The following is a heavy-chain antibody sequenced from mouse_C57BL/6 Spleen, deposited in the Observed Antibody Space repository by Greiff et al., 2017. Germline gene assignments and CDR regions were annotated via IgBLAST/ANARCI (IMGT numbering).Heavy chain of an antibody. CDR3: ARSNGKYYYAMDY. V-gene: IGHV1-55*01. CDR1: GYTFTSYW. CDR2: IYPGSGST. D-gene: IGHD2-1*01. J-gene: IGHJ4*01. Sequence: VQLQQPGAELVKPGASVKMSCKASGYTFTSYWITWVKQRPGQGLEWIGDIYPGSGSTNYNEKFKSKATLTVDTSSSTAYMQLSSLTSEDSAVYYCARSNGKYYYAMDYWGQGTSVTVSS.